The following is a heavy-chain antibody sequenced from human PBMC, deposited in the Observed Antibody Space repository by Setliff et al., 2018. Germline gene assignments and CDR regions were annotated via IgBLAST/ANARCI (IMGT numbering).Heavy chain of an antibody. CDR3: ARSDYGDYFAWDSYGMDV. D-gene: IGHD4-17*01. CDR1: GYSFTSYW. V-gene: IGHV5-51*01. J-gene: IGHJ6*02. Sequence: GESLKISCKGSGYSFTSYWIAWVRQMPGKGLEWMGIIYPGDSDTRYSPSFQGQVTISADRSTRTAYLQWRSLKASDTAFYYCARSDYGDYFAWDSYGMDVWGQGTTVTVSS. CDR2: IYPGDSDT.